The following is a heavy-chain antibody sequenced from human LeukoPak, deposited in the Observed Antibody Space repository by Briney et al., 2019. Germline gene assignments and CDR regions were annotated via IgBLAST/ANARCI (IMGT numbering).Heavy chain of an antibody. D-gene: IGHD2-2*01. CDR3: ARGGLSDCSSTSCTEYPPKLFDY. V-gene: IGHV4-30-2*01. CDR1: GGSISSGGYS. Sequence: SQTLSLTCAVSGGSISSGGYSWSWIRQPPGKGLEWIGEINHSGSTNYNPSLKSRVTISVDTSKNQFSLKLSSVTAADTAVYYCARGGLSDCSSTSCTEYPPKLFDYWGQGTLVTVSS. CDR2: INHSGST. J-gene: IGHJ4*02.